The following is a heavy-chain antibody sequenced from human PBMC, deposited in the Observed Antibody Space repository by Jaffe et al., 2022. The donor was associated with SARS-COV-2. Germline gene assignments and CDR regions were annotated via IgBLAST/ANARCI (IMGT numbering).Heavy chain of an antibody. V-gene: IGHV4-34*01. CDR2: INHSGGT. D-gene: IGHD3-10*01. Sequence: QVQLQQWGAGLLKPSETLSLTCAVYGGSFSGYYWSWIRQPPGMGLEWIGEINHSGGTNYNPSLKSRVTISVDTSKNQFSLKLSSVTAADTAVYYCARAGAPPRVPQLHMVRGPADYWGQGTRVTVSS. J-gene: IGHJ4*02. CDR3: ARAGAPPRVPQLHMVRGPADY. CDR1: GGSFSGYY.